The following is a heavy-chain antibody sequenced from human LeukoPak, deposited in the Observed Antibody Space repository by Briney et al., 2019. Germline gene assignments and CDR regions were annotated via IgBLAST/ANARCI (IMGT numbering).Heavy chain of an antibody. V-gene: IGHV3-30*02. D-gene: IGHD3-10*01. CDR3: ASRARKIYPYYYGSGSSPIDY. J-gene: IGHJ4*02. Sequence: GGSLRLSCAASGFTFSTYGMHWVRQAPGKGLDWVAFIRYDGSNKYYADSVKGRFTISRDNSKNTLYLQMNSLRAEDTAVYFCASRARKIYPYYYGSGSSPIDYWGQGTLVTVSS. CDR2: IRYDGSNK. CDR1: GFTFSTYG.